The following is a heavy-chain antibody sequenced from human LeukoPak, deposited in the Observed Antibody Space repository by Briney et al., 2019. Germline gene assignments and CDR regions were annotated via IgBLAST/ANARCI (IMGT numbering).Heavy chain of an antibody. Sequence: WETLSLTCTVSGGSISSYYWSWIRQPPGKGLEWIGYIYYSGSTNYNPSLKSRVTISVDTSKNQFSLKLSSVTAADTAVYYCARNDYGDPVGHYYYYMDVWGKGTTVTVSS. CDR3: ARNDYGDPVGHYYYYMDV. V-gene: IGHV4-59*01. J-gene: IGHJ6*03. CDR2: IYYSGST. D-gene: IGHD4-17*01. CDR1: GGSISSYY.